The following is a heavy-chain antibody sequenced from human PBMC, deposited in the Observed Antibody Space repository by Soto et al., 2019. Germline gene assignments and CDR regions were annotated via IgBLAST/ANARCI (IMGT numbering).Heavy chain of an antibody. CDR1: GGSISSGGYY. Sequence: QVQLQESGPGLVKPSQTLSLTCTVSGGSISSGGYYWSWIRQHPGKGLEWIGYIYYSGSTYYNPSLKRRVTISADTAKNPFALKLSSVTAADTAVYYCARVGGINGFDPWGQGTLVTVSS. CDR2: IYYSGST. V-gene: IGHV4-31*03. CDR3: ARVGGINGFDP. J-gene: IGHJ5*02. D-gene: IGHD3-16*01.